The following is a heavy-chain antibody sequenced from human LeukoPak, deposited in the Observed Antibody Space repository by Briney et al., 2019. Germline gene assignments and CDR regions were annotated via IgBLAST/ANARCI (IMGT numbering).Heavy chain of an antibody. J-gene: IGHJ1*01. D-gene: IGHD6-19*01. CDR2: ISWNSGSI. CDR3: AKDSVAGIAEYFQH. V-gene: IGHV3-9*01. Sequence: PGGSLRLSCAASGFTFSSYAMHWVRQAPGKGLEWVSGISWNSGSIGYADSVKGRFTISRDNAKNSLYLQMNSLRAEDTALYYCAKDSVAGIAEYFQHWARAPWSPSPQ. CDR1: GFTFSSYA.